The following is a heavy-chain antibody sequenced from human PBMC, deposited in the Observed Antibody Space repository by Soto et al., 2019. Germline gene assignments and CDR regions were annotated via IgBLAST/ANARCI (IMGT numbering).Heavy chain of an antibody. CDR3: ARKGAGGSGSFNYYYMDV. CDR1: GGTFSSYT. Sequence: ASVKVSCKASGGTFSSYTISWVRQAPGQGLEWMGRIIPILGIANYAQKFQGRVTITADKSTSTAYMELSSLRSEDTAVYYCARKGAGGSGSFNYYYMDVWGKGTTVTVSS. J-gene: IGHJ6*03. CDR2: IIPILGIA. V-gene: IGHV1-69*02. D-gene: IGHD3-10*01.